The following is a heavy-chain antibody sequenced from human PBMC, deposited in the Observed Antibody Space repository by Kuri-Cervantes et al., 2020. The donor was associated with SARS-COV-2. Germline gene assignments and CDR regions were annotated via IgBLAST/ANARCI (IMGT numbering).Heavy chain of an antibody. CDR1: GGSISSSSYY. V-gene: IGHV4-61*01. D-gene: IGHD1-26*01. CDR2: IYCSGST. Sequence: SETLSLTCTVSGGSISSSSYYWGWIRQPPGKGLEWIGYIYCSGSTNYNPSLKSRATISVDTSKNQFSLKLSSVTAADTAVYYCARDLQKWEQPEYWGQGALVTVSS. CDR3: ARDLQKWEQPEY. J-gene: IGHJ4*02.